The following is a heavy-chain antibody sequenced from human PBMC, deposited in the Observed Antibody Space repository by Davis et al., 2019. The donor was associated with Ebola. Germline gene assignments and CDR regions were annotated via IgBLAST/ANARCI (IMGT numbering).Heavy chain of an antibody. D-gene: IGHD3-10*01. V-gene: IGHV5-51*01. CDR2: IFPGDSDT. Sequence: GSLSLSCKDPGYNFRNYWIAWVRQMPGKGLEFMGIIFPGDSDTNYSPSFQGQVTISADKSINTAYLQWSSLRVSDTAMYYCARMGKSYYESLWDYWGQGTLVTVSS. J-gene: IGHJ4*02. CDR1: GYNFRNYW. CDR3: ARMGKSYYESLWDY.